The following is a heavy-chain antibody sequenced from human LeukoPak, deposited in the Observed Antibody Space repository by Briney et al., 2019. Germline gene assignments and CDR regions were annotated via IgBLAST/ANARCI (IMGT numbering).Heavy chain of an antibody. V-gene: IGHV3-7*01. D-gene: IGHD3-16*01. J-gene: IGHJ4*02. CDR2: IKQDGSEK. CDR3: ARVGSRAF. CDR1: GFTYSSYC. Sequence: GVSLRLSCTASGFTYSSYCMSWVPHAPGKGLEWVANIKQDGSEKYYVDSVKGRFTISRDNAKNSLYLQMNSLRAEDTAVYYCARVGSRAFWGQGTLVTVSS.